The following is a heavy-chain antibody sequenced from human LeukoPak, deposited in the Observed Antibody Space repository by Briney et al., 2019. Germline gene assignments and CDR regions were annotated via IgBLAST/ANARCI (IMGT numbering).Heavy chain of an antibody. CDR1: GGSFSAYY. D-gene: IGHD4-17*01. CDR2: INHSGSA. Sequence: SETLSLTCAVSGGSFSAYYWTWIRQPPGKGLEWIGEINHSGSANYNPSLKSRVTISLDTSKNQFSLKLSSVTAAGTAVYYCARGQGTVTTHWGQGTLVTVSS. V-gene: IGHV4-34*01. J-gene: IGHJ4*02. CDR3: ARGQGTVTTH.